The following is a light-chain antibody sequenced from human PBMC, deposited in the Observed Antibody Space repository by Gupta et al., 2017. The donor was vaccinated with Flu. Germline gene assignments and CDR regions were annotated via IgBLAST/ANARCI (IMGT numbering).Light chain of an antibody. CDR3: QQRDDWPDT. CDR2: RAS. CDR1: RSVSTF. Sequence: EIVLTQSPATLSLSPGERATLSCRASRSVSTFLAWYQQKPAQAPRLLIYRASNSATGIPARFSGSGSGTDFALTISSLEAEDFAVYYCQQRDDWPDTFGPGTKLEIK. J-gene: IGKJ2*01. V-gene: IGKV3-11*01.